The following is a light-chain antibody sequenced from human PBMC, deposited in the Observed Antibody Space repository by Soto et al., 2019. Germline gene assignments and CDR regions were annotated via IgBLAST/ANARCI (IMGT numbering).Light chain of an antibody. J-gene: IGKJ4*01. V-gene: IGKV3-15*01. CDR1: QSVSSN. CDR2: DAS. CDR3: QPYNNWPLT. Sequence: EIVMTQSPATLSVSPGERATLSCRASQSVSSNFAWYQQKPGQAPRLLIYDASTRATGVPARFSGSRSGPEFTLTINSLQSEDFAIYYCQPYNNWPLTFGGGTKVDIK.